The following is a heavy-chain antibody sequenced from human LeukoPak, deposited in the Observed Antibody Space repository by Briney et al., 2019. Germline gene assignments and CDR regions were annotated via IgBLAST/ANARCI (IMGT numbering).Heavy chain of an antibody. J-gene: IGHJ4*02. CDR1: GFTFSSYA. V-gene: IGHV3-23*01. D-gene: IGHD3-10*01. CDR3: AKVPRTTEFGESA. CDR2: ISGSGGST. Sequence: PGGSLRLSCAACGFTFSSYARSWVRQAPGMGLKGVPAISGSGGSTYYADSVKGRFSISRDNSKNTLYLQMNSLRSENTAVYYCAKVPRTTEFGESAGGQGTVVTGSS.